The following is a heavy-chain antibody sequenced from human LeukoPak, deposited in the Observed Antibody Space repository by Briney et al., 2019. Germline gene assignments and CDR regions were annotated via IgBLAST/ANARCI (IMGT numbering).Heavy chain of an antibody. Sequence: SETLSLTCTVSGGSISSYYWSWIRQPPGKGLEWVGYIYYSESNNYNPSPNRRVTISVATSKNQSSLKLSSVTAADTAVYYCARGYCSSSICYPSNEYFVLWGRGTLVTVSS. CDR2: IYYSESN. CDR3: ARGYCSSSICYPSNEYFVL. CDR1: GGSISSYY. J-gene: IGHJ2*01. V-gene: IGHV4-59*01. D-gene: IGHD2-2*01.